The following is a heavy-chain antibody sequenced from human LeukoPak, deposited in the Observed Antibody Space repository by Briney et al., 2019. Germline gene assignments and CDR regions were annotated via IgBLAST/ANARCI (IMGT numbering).Heavy chain of an antibody. CDR2: IDWDDDK. J-gene: IGHJ3*02. Sequence: SGPALVKPTQTLTLTCTFSGFSLSTGGMRVSWIRQPPGKALEWLARIDWDDDKFYSTSLKTRLTISKDTSKNQVVLTMTNMDPVDTATYYCARIRLDAFDIWGQGTMVTVSS. CDR1: GFSLSTGGMR. V-gene: IGHV2-70*04. CDR3: ARIRLDAFDI.